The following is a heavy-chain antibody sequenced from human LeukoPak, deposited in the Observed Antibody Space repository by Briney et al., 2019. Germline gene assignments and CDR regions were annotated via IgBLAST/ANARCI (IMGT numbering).Heavy chain of an antibody. D-gene: IGHD5-12*01. CDR1: GFTFTTNA. J-gene: IGHJ4*02. CDR3: AKCGNSGCHLIDY. Sequence: HPGGSLRLSCAASGFTFTTNAMSWVRQAPGKGLEWVSAIRGRTGATYYADSEKGRFTISRDNSKSTLYLQMDSLRAEDTAVYYCAKCGNSGCHLIDYWGQGTLVTVSS. V-gene: IGHV3-23*01. CDR2: IRGRTGAT.